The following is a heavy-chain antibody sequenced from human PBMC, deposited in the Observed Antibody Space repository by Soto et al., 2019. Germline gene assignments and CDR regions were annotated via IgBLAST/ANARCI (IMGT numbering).Heavy chain of an antibody. J-gene: IGHJ6*02. Sequence: ASVKASCKVSGYTLTELTMHWVPAARGEGLELMGGFAPEDGETIYAQNFQGIVTMTDDTSTDTAYMELSILRSEDTAVYYCATAPVVPAAGSLYGMDVWGQGTTVTVSS. CDR1: GYTLTELT. CDR2: FAPEDGET. CDR3: ATAPVVPAAGSLYGMDV. V-gene: IGHV1-24*01. D-gene: IGHD2-2*01.